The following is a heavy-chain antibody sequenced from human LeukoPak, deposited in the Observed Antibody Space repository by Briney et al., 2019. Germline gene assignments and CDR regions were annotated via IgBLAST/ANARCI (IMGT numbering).Heavy chain of an antibody. CDR1: GYSFTSYW. D-gene: IGHD4-11*01. Sequence: GESLKISCEGSGYSFTSYWIGWVRQVPGKGLEWMGVIHPGDSNTRYSPSFQGQVTISVDRSISTAYLQWSSLKASDTAMYYCARQRRGSYNDYSEGDYWGQGTLVTVSS. V-gene: IGHV5-51*01. CDR2: IHPGDSNT. CDR3: ARQRRGSYNDYSEGDY. J-gene: IGHJ4*02.